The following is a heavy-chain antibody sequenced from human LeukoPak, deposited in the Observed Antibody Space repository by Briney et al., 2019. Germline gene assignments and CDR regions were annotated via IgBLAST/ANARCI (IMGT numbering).Heavy chain of an antibody. J-gene: IGHJ6*03. CDR3: ARGRYYGSGSYKSYYYMDV. D-gene: IGHD3-10*01. Sequence: SETLSLTCAVYGGSFSGYYWSWIRQPPGKGLEWIGEINHSGSTNYNPSLKSRVTISVDTSKNQFSLKLSSVTAADTAVYYCARGRYYGSGSYKSYYYMDVWGKGTTVTVSS. V-gene: IGHV4-34*01. CDR1: GGSFSGYY. CDR2: INHSGST.